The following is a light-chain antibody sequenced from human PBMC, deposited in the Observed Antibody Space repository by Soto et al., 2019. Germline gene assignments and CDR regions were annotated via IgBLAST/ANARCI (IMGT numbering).Light chain of an antibody. V-gene: IGKV2-28*01. CDR1: QSLLHSNGYNY. CDR2: LGS. Sequence: DIVMTQSPLSLPVTPGEPASISCRSSQSLLHSNGYNYLDWYLQKPGQSPQLLIYLGSNRASGVPDRFSGSGSGIDFTLKISRVEAEDVGVYYCMQALQTCFGGGTKVEIK. J-gene: IGKJ4*01. CDR3: MQALQTC.